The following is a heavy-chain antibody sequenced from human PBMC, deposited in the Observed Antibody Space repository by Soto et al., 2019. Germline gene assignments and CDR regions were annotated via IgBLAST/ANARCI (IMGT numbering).Heavy chain of an antibody. CDR2: IDPGDSQT. Sequence: GESLKISCKGSGYSFAGYWITWVRQKPGKGLEWMGRIDPGDSQTYYSPSFRGHVTISVTKSITTVFLQWSSLRASGTAMYYCARQISVFVTGPNFPYSFDSRGQGLPVTV. J-gene: IGHJ4*02. CDR3: ARQISVFVTGPNFPYSFDS. CDR1: GYSFAGYW. D-gene: IGHD3-3*01. V-gene: IGHV5-10-1*01.